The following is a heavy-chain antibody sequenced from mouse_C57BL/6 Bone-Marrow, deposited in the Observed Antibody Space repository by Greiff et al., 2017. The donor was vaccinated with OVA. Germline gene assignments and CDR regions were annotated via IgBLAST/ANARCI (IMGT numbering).Heavy chain of an antibody. J-gene: IGHJ2*01. CDR2: ISSGGSYT. V-gene: IGHV5-6*02. Sequence: EVKLVESGGDLVKPGGSLKLSCAASGFTFSSYGMSWVRQTPDKRLEWVATISSGGSYTYYPDSVQGRFTISRDNAKNTLYLQMSSLKSEDTAMYYCARRDGFDYWGQGTTLTVSS. CDR3: ARRDGFDY. CDR1: GFTFSSYG.